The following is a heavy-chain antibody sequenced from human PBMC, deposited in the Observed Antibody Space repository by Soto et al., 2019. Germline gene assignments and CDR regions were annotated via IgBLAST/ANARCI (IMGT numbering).Heavy chain of an antibody. CDR1: GFTFSAYG. CDR2: IWYDGSNK. CDR3: ARGLQGLDF. V-gene: IGHV3-33*01. D-gene: IGHD4-4*01. J-gene: IGHJ4*02. Sequence: QVQLVESGGGVVQPGRSLRLSCAASGFTFSAYGMHWVRQAPGKGLEWAAVIWYDGSNKHYADSVKGRFTISRDNSENMLYLQMNSLRAEDTAVYYCARGLQGLDFCGQGTLVTVSS.